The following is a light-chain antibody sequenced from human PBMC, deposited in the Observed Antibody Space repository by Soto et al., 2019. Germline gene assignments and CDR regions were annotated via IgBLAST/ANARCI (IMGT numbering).Light chain of an antibody. CDR3: LSYKSANTLV. J-gene: IGLJ2*01. CDR1: SSDVGGYKV. V-gene: IGLV2-14*01. CDR2: EVN. Sequence: QSALTQPASVSASPGQSITISCTGTSSDVGGYKVVSWYQHHPGKAPKLMIYEVNNRPSGVSNRFSGAKSGNTASLTISGLQPEDEADYSCLSYKSANTLVFAGGTKLTVL.